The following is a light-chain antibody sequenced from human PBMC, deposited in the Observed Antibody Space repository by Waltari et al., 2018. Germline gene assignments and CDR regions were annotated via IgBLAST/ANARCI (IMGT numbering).Light chain of an antibody. V-gene: IGKV1-39*01. Sequence: DIQMTQSQPSLSASVGDRVTITCRASQSISSYLNWYQQKPGKSPKLLIYAASSLQSGVPSRFSGSGSGTDFTLTISSLQPEDFATYYCQQSYSTPRTFGQGTKVEIK. CDR2: AAS. J-gene: IGKJ1*01. CDR1: QSISSY. CDR3: QQSYSTPRT.